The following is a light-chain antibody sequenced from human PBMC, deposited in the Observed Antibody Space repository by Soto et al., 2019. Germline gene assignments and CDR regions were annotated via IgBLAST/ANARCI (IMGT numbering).Light chain of an antibody. V-gene: IGKV3-11*01. CDR1: SSIGYY. Sequence: EIVLTQSPATLSLSPGERATLSCRASSSIGYYLAWYQQKPGQAPRLLIYDAANRATGIPARFSDGGSGTDFTLTISSLEREDFAVYYCQHRSSWPLTFGQGTRLEIK. J-gene: IGKJ5*01. CDR2: DAA. CDR3: QHRSSWPLT.